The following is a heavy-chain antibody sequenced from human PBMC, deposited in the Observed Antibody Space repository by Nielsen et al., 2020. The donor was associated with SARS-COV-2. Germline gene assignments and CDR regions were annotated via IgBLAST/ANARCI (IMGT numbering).Heavy chain of an antibody. J-gene: IGHJ4*02. Sequence: SETLSLTCAVYGGSFSGYYWSWIRQPPGKGLEWIGEINHSGSTNYNPSLKSRVTISVDTSKNQFSLKLSSGTAADTAVYYCARVGGYSYGYVGYCGQGTLVTVSS. D-gene: IGHD5-18*01. CDR1: GGSFSGYY. V-gene: IGHV4-34*01. CDR3: ARVGGYSYGYVGY. CDR2: INHSGST.